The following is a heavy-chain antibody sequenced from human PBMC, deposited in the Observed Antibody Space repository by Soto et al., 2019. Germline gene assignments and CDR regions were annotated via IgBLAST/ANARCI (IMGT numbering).Heavy chain of an antibody. J-gene: IGHJ3*02. V-gene: IGHV4-30-2*01. Sequence: PSETLSLTCAVSGASISSGGYSWSWIRQPPGKGLEWIGYIYHSGSTYYNPSLKSRVTISVDRSKNQFSLKLGSVTAADTAVYYCDRGADGSGGYAFDIWGQGTMVTVSS. CDR1: GASISSGGYS. CDR3: DRGADGSGGYAFDI. CDR2: IYHSGST. D-gene: IGHD6-19*01.